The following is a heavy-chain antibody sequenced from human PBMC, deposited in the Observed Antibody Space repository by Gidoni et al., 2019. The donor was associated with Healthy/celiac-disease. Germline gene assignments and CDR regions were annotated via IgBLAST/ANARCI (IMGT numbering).Heavy chain of an antibody. D-gene: IGHD4-17*01. V-gene: IGHV3-9*01. J-gene: IGHJ6*02. CDR2: ISWNSGSI. CDR1: GFTFDDYA. Sequence: EVQLVESGGGLVQPGRSLRLSCAASGFTFDDYAMHWVRQAPGKGLEWVSGISWNSGSIGYADSVKGRFTISRDNDKNSLYLQMNSLRAEDTALYYCAKGLHDYGDYYYGMDVWGQGTTVTVSS. CDR3: AKGLHDYGDYYYGMDV.